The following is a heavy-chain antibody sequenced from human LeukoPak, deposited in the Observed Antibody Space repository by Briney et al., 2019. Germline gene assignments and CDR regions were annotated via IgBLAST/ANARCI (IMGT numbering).Heavy chain of an antibody. D-gene: IGHD3-10*01. CDR3: ARGNDGSGSPSYYFYYMDV. Sequence: SVKVSCKASGGSFSSYVISWVRQAPGQGLEWMGGIIPTFHTANYALKFQGRVTITADESTSTAYMELSSLRSEDTAVYYCARGNDGSGSPSYYFYYMDVWGKGTTVTISS. V-gene: IGHV1-69*13. CDR1: GGSFSSYV. J-gene: IGHJ6*03. CDR2: IIPTFHTA.